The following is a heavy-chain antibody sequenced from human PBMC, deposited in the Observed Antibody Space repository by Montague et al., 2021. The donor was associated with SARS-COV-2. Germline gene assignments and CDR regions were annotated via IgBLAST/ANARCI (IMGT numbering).Heavy chain of an antibody. Sequence: SLRLSCAASGFTFGDYAMHWVRQTPGKGLEWVSGIRRNSGSRGYADSVKGRFTIYRDNAKHSLYLQMNSLRTEDTAFYYCAIAYYCGAFDIWGQGTMVTVSS. CDR2: IRRNSGSR. D-gene: IGHD3-10*01. CDR3: AIAYYCGAFDI. J-gene: IGHJ3*02. V-gene: IGHV3-9*01. CDR1: GFTFGDYA.